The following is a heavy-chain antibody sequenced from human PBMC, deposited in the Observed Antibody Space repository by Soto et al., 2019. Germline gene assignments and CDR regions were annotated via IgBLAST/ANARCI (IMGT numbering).Heavy chain of an antibody. D-gene: IGHD3-10*01. CDR2: ISGSGGST. J-gene: IGHJ6*03. Sequence: EVQLLESGGGLVQPGGSLRLSCAASGFTFSSYAMSWVRQAPGKGLEWVSAISGSGGSTYYADSVKGRFTISRDNSKNTLYLQMNSLRAEDTAVYYCAKAISFGERTFYYYYYMDVWGKGTTVTVSS. CDR3: AKAISFGERTFYYYYYMDV. V-gene: IGHV3-23*01. CDR1: GFTFSSYA.